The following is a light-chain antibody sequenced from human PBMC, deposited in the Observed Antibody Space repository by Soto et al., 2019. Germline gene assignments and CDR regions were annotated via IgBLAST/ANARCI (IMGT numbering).Light chain of an antibody. V-gene: IGLV2-11*01. CDR2: DVS. Sequence: QSVLTQPRSVSGSPAQSVTISCTGTSSDVGGYNYVSWYQQHPGKAPKLMIYDVSKRPSGVPDRFSGSKSGNTASLTISGLQAEDEADYYCCSYAGSSYVFGTGTKVTV. CDR1: SSDVGGYNY. CDR3: CSYAGSSYV. J-gene: IGLJ1*01.